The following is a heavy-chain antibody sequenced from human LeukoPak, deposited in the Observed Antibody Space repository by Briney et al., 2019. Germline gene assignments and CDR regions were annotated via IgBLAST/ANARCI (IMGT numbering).Heavy chain of an antibody. D-gene: IGHD5-18*01. CDR1: GYTFTSYG. CDR3: AREGYSYGLKRFDP. Sequence: ASVRDSSKASGYTFTSYGISWVRQAPGQGLEWMGWISAYNGNTNYAQTLKGRVAMTTDTSTSTAYMELRSLRSDDTAVYYCAREGYSYGLKRFDPWGQGTLVSPSS. V-gene: IGHV1-18*01. J-gene: IGHJ5*02. CDR2: ISAYNGNT.